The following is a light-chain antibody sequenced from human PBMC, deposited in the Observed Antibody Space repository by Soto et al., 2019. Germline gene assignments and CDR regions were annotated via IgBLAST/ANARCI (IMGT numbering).Light chain of an antibody. J-gene: IGLJ1*01. V-gene: IGLV1-51*01. Sequence: QSVLTQPPSVSAAPGQKVTISCSGSSSNIGNNYVSWYQQLPGTAPKLLIYDNNKRPSGIPDRFSGSKSATSATLGITGLQTGDEADYYCGTWDSSLSAGVFGPGTKLTVL. CDR3: GTWDSSLSAGV. CDR2: DNN. CDR1: SSNIGNNY.